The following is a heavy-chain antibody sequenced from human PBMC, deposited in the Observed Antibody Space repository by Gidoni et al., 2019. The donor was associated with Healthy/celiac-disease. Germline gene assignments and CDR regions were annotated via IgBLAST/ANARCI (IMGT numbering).Heavy chain of an antibody. CDR2: IWYDGSNK. CDR1: GFTFSSSG. V-gene: IGHV3-33*01. J-gene: IGHJ4*02. CDR3: ARDNGRGYYGAYYFDY. D-gene: IGHD3-22*01. Sequence: QVQLVESGGGVVQPGRSLRLSCAASGFTFSSSGMHWVRQAPGKGLEWVAVIWYDGSNKYYADSVKGRFTISRDNSKNTLYLQMNSLRAEDTAVYYCARDNGRGYYGAYYFDYWGQGTLVTVSS.